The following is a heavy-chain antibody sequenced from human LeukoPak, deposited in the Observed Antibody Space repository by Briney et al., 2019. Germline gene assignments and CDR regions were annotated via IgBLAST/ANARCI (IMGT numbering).Heavy chain of an antibody. J-gene: IGHJ4*02. CDR3: ARRLSSRIFDY. CDR1: GGSISSSSYY. V-gene: IGHV4-39*01. D-gene: IGHD6-13*01. CDR2: IYFSGST. Sequence: PSETLSLTCTVSGGSISSSSYYWGWIRQPPGKGLECIGIIYFSGSTYYNPSLKSRVTISVDTSTNQFSLKLSSVTAADTAVYYCARRLSSRIFDYWGQGTLVTVSS.